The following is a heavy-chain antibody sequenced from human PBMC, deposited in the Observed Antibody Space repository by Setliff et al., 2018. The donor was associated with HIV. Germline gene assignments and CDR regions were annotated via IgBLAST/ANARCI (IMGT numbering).Heavy chain of an antibody. CDR1: GGSIGSYY. D-gene: IGHD3-3*01. J-gene: IGHJ4*02. CDR2: IYNSGTT. V-gene: IGHV4-59*08. Sequence: SETLSLTCTVSGGSIGSYYWSWIRQPPGKGLEWIGYIYNSGTTNYNPSLKSRVTISVDTSKNHFSLKLSSVTAADTAVYYCARTTLTIFGVVIPVYWGQGTLVTVS. CDR3: ARTTLTIFGVVIPVY.